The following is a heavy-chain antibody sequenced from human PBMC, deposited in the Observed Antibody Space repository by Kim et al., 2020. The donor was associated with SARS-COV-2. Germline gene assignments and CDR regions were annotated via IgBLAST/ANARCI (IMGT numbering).Heavy chain of an antibody. D-gene: IGHD3-3*01. CDR1: GFTFSDYY. CDR3: ARDQGYDFWSGYSDAFDI. V-gene: IGHV3-11*06. CDR2: ISSSSSYT. J-gene: IGHJ3*02. Sequence: GGSLRLSCAASGFTFSDYYMSWIRQAPGKGLEWVSYISSSSSYTNYADSVKGRFTISRDNAKNSLYLQMNSLRAEDTAVYYCARDQGYDFWSGYSDAFDIWGQGTMVTVSS.